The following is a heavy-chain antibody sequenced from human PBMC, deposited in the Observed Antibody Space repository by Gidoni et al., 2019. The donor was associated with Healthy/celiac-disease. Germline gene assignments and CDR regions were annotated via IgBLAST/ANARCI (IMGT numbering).Heavy chain of an antibody. CDR2: IYTSGST. J-gene: IGHJ4*02. D-gene: IGHD4-17*01. V-gene: IGHV4-61*02. CDR3: ARSPTTTVTMDY. CDR1: GGSISSGSYY. Sequence: QVQLQESGPGLVKPSQTLSLTCTVSGGSISSGSYYWSWIRQPAGKGLEWIGRIYTSGSTNYNPSLKSRVTISVDTSKNQFSLKLSSVTAADTAVYYCARSPTTTVTMDYWGQGTLVTVSS.